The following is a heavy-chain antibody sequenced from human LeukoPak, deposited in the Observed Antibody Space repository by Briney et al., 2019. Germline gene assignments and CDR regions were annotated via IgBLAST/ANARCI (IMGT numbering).Heavy chain of an antibody. Sequence: SETRSLTCTVSGGSISSYYWNWIRQSPGKGLEWIACIHYSGSPNYNPSLKSRVTMSVDTSKNQFSLKLNSVTAADTAVYYCATLWRLGASTGEAFDIWGQGTMVTVSS. D-gene: IGHD1-26*01. CDR1: GGSISSYY. CDR3: ATLWRLGASTGEAFDI. J-gene: IGHJ3*02. V-gene: IGHV4-59*01. CDR2: IHYSGSP.